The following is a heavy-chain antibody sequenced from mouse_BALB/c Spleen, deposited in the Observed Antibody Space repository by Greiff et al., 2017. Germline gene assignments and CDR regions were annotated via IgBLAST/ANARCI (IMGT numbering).Heavy chain of an antibody. CDR1: GYSITSDYA. D-gene: IGHD2-1*01. CDR2: ISYSGST. CDR3: AGGNYVEYFDV. Sequence: DVKLQESGPGLVKPSQSLPLTCTVTGYSITSDYAWNWIRQFPGNKLEWMGYISYSGSTSYNPSLKSRISITRDTSKNQFFLQLNSVTTEDTATYYCAGGNYVEYFDVWGAGTTVTVSS. V-gene: IGHV3-2*02. J-gene: IGHJ1*01.